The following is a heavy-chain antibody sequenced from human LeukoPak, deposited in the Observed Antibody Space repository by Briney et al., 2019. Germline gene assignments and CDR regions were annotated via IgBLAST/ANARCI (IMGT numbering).Heavy chain of an antibody. J-gene: IGHJ4*02. CDR3: AKDRDYYDSNGYYYDY. D-gene: IGHD3-22*01. V-gene: IGHV3-23*01. Sequence: PGESLRLSCAASGFTFSNYTMTWVRQAPGRGLEWVSSISNSGDITNYADSVKGRFSISRDDSKNTLFLHMNSLRGEDTAVYYCAKDRDYYDSNGYYYDYWGQGTLVTVAS. CDR1: GFTFSNYT. CDR2: ISNSGDIT.